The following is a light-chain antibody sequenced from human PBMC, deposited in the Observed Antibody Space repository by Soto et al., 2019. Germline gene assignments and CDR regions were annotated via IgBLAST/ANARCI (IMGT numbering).Light chain of an antibody. CDR2: EVN. Sequence: QSVLTQPPSASGSPGQSVTISCTGTINDVGTYNYVSWYQQHPGKAPKLMIYEVNERPSGVPNRFSGSKSGNTASLTVSGLQVEDEADYYCSSYAGSNNYVVFGGGTKVTVL. CDR1: INDVGTYNY. J-gene: IGLJ2*01. CDR3: SSYAGSNNYVV. V-gene: IGLV2-8*01.